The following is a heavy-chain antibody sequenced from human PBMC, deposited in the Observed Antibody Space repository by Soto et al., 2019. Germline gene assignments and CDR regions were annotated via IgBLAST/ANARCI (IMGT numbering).Heavy chain of an antibody. CDR3: ARVDWQLEEMHYYYFYMDV. CDR2: IKQGGSDK. V-gene: IGHV3-7*01. D-gene: IGHD6-6*01. J-gene: IGHJ6*03. Sequence: PGGSLRLSCAASGFTFSSYWMSWVRQAPGKGLEWVANIKQGGSDKYYVDSVKGRFTISRDNAKNSLYLQMNSLRAEDTAVYYCARVDWQLEEMHYYYFYMDVWGTGTTVTVSS. CDR1: GFTFSSYW.